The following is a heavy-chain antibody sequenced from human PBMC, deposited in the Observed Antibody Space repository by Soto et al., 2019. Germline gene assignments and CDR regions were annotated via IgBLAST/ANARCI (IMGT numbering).Heavy chain of an antibody. V-gene: IGHV1-8*01. J-gene: IGHJ6*01. CDR3: ARDKIFAPAGKRTGGRSYGLDF. D-gene: IGHD1-26*01. CDR2: MTPNSGNT. CDR1: GYANTGYH. Sequence: GYANTGYHIDCLSMKKRKGLEWMGWMTPNSGNTGYAQKFQGRVTMTRNTSISTAYMELSSLRSEDTAVYYCARDKIFAPAGKRTGGRSYGLDFLVQG.